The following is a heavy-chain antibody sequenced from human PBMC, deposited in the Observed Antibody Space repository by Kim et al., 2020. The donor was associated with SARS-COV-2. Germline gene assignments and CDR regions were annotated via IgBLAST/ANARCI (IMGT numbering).Heavy chain of an antibody. CDR3: ARVTGRITVIVVVITGDNWFDP. D-gene: IGHD3-22*01. J-gene: IGHJ5*02. V-gene: IGHV1-18*01. CDR1: GYTFTSYG. CDR2: ISAYNGNT. Sequence: ASVKVSCKASGYTFTSYGISWVRQAPGQGLEWMGWISAYNGNTNYAQKLQGRVTMTTDTSTSTAYMELRSLRSDDTAVYYCARVTGRITVIVVVITGDNWFDPWGQGTLVTVSS.